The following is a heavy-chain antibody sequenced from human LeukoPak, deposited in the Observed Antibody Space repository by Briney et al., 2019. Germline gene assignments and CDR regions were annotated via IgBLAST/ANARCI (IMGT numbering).Heavy chain of an antibody. V-gene: IGHV4-59*01. CDR1: GGSISSYY. CDR3: ARGTYYDFWSGYFWFDP. Sequence: SETLSLTCTVSGGSISSYYWSRIRQPPGKGLEWIGYIYYSGSTNYNPSLKSRVTISVDTSKNQFSLKLSSVTAADTAVYYCARGTYYDFWSGYFWFDPWGQGTLVTVSS. D-gene: IGHD3-3*01. CDR2: IYYSGST. J-gene: IGHJ5*02.